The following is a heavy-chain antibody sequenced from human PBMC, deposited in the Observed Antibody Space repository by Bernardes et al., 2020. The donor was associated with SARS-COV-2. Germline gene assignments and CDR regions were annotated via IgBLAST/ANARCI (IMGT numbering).Heavy chain of an antibody. CDR2: IWFDGSNK. D-gene: IGHD3-16*01. Sequence: GGSLRLSCAASGFTFRSFGMHWVHQAPGKGLEWLSFIWFDGSNKYYADSVKGRFIISRDNSRDTLYLQLNSLSAEDTALYYCARDYYDTNYFGMDVWGQGTTVTVSS. CDR1: GFTFRSFG. CDR3: ARDYYDTNYFGMDV. J-gene: IGHJ6*02. V-gene: IGHV3-33*01.